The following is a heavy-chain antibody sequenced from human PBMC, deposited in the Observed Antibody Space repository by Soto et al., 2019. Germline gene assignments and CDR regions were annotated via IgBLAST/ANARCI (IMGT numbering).Heavy chain of an antibody. CDR3: ARGPDSRYCSGGSCYSRGLKY. CDR1: GGSFSGYY. Sequence: QVQLQQWGAGLLKPSETLSLTCAVYGGSFSGYYWSWIRQPPGKGLEWMGEINHSGSTNYNPSLKSRVTISVDTSKNQFSLKLSSVTAADTAVYYCARGPDSRYCSGGSCYSRGLKYWGQGTLVTVSS. CDR2: INHSGST. J-gene: IGHJ4*02. D-gene: IGHD2-15*01. V-gene: IGHV4-34*01.